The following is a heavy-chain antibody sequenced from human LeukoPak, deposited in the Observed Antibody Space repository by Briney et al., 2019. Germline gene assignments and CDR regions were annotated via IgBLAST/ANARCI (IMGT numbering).Heavy chain of an antibody. CDR2: FDPEDGET. CDR3: ATVTGKIAAATYDAFDI. CDR1: GYTLTELS. V-gene: IGHV1-24*01. D-gene: IGHD6-13*01. J-gene: IGHJ3*02. Sequence: ASVKVSCKVSGYTLTELSMHWVRQAPGKGLEWMGGFDPEDGETIYALKFQGRVTMTEDTSTDTAYMELSSLRSEDTALYYCATVTGKIAAATYDAFDIWGQGTMVTVSS.